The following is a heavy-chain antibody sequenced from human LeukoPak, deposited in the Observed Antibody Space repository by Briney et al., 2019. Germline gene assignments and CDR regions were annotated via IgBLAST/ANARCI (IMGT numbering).Heavy chain of an antibody. Sequence: PGGSLRLSCAASGFTFSSSAMSWVRQAPGKGLEWVSVIYSGGSTYYADSVKGRFTISRDNSKNTLYFQMNSLRAEDTAVYYCAFSSGWYEDAFGIWGQGTMVTVSS. J-gene: IGHJ3*02. D-gene: IGHD6-19*01. CDR1: GFTFSSSA. V-gene: IGHV3-53*01. CDR2: IYSGGST. CDR3: AFSSGWYEDAFGI.